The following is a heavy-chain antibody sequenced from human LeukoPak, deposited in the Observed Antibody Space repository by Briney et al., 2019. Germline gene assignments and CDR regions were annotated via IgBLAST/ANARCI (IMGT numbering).Heavy chain of an antibody. V-gene: IGHV3-33*01. CDR3: ARGCGGNCYPPGAFDI. D-gene: IGHD2-15*01. CDR1: GFTFSSYG. Sequence: GRSLRLSCAASGFTFSSYGMHWVRQAPGKGLEWVAVIWYDGSNKYSADSVKGRFTISRDNSKNTLYLQMNSLRAEDTAVYYCARGCGGNCYPPGAFDIWGQGTMVTVSS. J-gene: IGHJ3*02. CDR2: IWYDGSNK.